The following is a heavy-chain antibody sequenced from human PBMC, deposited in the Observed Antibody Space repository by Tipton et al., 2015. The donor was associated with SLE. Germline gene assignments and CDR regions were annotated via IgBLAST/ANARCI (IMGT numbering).Heavy chain of an antibody. D-gene: IGHD2-15*01. CDR1: GGSISNHY. Sequence: TLSLTCTVSGGSISNHYWGWIRQPPGMGLEWIGYIYYSGNTNYNPSLKSRVTISVDTSKTQFSLKLSSVTTADTAVYYCAGSLGYCSGGSCGGWFDPWGQGTLVTVSS. V-gene: IGHV4-59*11. J-gene: IGHJ5*02. CDR2: IYYSGNT. CDR3: AGSLGYCSGGSCGGWFDP.